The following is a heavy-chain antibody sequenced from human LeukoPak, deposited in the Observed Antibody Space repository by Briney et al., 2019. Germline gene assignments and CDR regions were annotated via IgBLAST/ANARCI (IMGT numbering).Heavy chain of an antibody. Sequence: GRSLRLSCAASGFTFSRYGMHWVRQAPGKGLEWVAVISYDGSNRYYADSVKGRFTISRDNSKNTLYLQMNSLRAEDTAVYHCAKGAGKWEPVYFDYWGQGTLVTVSS. J-gene: IGHJ4*02. CDR2: ISYDGSNR. V-gene: IGHV3-30*18. CDR1: GFTFSRYG. D-gene: IGHD1-26*01. CDR3: AKGAGKWEPVYFDY.